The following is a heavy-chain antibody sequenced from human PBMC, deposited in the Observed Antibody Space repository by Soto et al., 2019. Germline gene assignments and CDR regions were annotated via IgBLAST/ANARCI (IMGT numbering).Heavy chain of an antibody. Sequence: EVQLVESGGGLVQPGGSLRLSCAASGFSFSSYDMHWVRQSPGRGLEWVSAIGTGGDTYYPDSVEGRFTISRENGKNSLYLQMNSLRAGDTAVYFCARDQRNWYLDLWGRGTLVTVSS. CDR1: GFSFSSYD. V-gene: IGHV3-13*01. J-gene: IGHJ2*01. CDR2: IGTGGDT. CDR3: ARDQRNWYLDL.